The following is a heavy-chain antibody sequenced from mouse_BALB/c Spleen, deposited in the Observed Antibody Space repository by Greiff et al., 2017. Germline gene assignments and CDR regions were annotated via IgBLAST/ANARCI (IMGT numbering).Heavy chain of an antibody. J-gene: IGHJ3*01. CDR1: GFTFSSYA. CDR3: ARVYDYDGWFAY. V-gene: IGHV5-6-5*01. CDR2: ISSGGST. D-gene: IGHD2-4*01. Sequence: EVMLVESGGGLVKPGGSLKLSCAASGFTFSSYAMSWVRQTPEKRLEWVASISSGGSTYYPDSVKGRFTISRDNARNILYLQMSSLRSEDTAMYYCARVYDYDGWFAYWGQGTLVTVSA.